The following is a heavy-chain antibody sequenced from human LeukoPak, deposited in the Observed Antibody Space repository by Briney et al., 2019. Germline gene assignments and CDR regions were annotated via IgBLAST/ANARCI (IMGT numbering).Heavy chain of an antibody. CDR3: AKSGLGDHGIFTGRGSPYYYYYLDV. V-gene: IGHV3-43*02. CDR1: GFTFNDFV. D-gene: IGHD2-21*02. Sequence: GGSLRLSCTAHGFTFNDFVMQWVRKVPGTSLEWVALISGDGGTSDYASSVEGRFTISRDNTQKSLFLEMNNLGTEDTALYYCAKSGLGDHGIFTGRGSPYYYYYLDVWGKGTTVIVS. CDR2: ISGDGGTS. J-gene: IGHJ6*03.